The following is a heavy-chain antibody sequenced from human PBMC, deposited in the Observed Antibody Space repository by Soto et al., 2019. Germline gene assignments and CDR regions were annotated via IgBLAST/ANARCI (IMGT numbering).Heavy chain of an antibody. D-gene: IGHD6-19*01. CDR1: GFTFSSFS. J-gene: IGHJ4*02. CDR2: ISYDGSSK. CDR3: ARTTAVAGTPEFDY. V-gene: IGHV3-30-3*01. Sequence: QVQLVDSGGGVVQPGGSLRLSCVASGFTFSSFSLHWVRQAPGKGLEWLALISYDGSSKYNADSVKGRFTISRENSNNTLYLQLSSLRPEDTAAYYCARTTAVAGTPEFDYWGQGALVTVSS.